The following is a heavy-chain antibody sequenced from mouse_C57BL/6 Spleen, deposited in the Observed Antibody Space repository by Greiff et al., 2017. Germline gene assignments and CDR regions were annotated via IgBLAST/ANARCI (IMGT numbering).Heavy chain of an antibody. CDR1: GYTFTSYW. Sequence: QVQLQQPGAELVMPGASVKLSCKASGYTFTSYWMHWVKQRPGQGLEWIGEIDPSDSYTNYNQKFTGKSTLTVDKSSSTAYMQLSSLTSEDSAVYYCARFGLWFFDYWGQGTTLTVSS. D-gene: IGHD2-2*01. CDR2: IDPSDSYT. CDR3: ARFGLWFFDY. V-gene: IGHV1-69*01. J-gene: IGHJ2*01.